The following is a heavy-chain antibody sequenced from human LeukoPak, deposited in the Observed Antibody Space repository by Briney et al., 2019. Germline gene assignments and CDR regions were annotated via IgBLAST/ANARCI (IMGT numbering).Heavy chain of an antibody. CDR3: ARAALSYYYYYMDV. D-gene: IGHD2-15*01. J-gene: IGHJ6*03. CDR1: GGSFSSYY. CDR2: IYTSGST. V-gene: IGHV4-59*10. Sequence: SETLSLTCAVYGGSFSSYYWSWIRQPAGKGLEWIGRIYTSGSTNYNPSLKSRVTISVDTSKNQFSLKLSSVTAADTAVYYCARAALSYYYYYMDVWGKGTTVTVSS.